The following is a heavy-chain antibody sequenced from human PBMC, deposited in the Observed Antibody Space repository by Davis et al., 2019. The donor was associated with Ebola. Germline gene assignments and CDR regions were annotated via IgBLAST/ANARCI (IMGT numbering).Heavy chain of an antibody. D-gene: IGHD3-10*01. CDR2: INPSGGST. V-gene: IGHV1-46*01. CDR3: AREVSEGPIYGSGESNFDY. CDR1: GYTFTSYY. Sequence: ASVKVSCKASGYTFTSYYMHWVRQAPGQGLEWMGIINPSGGSTSYAQKFQGRVTITADESTSTAYMELSSLRSEDTAVYYCAREVSEGPIYGSGESNFDYWGQGTLVTVSS. J-gene: IGHJ4*02.